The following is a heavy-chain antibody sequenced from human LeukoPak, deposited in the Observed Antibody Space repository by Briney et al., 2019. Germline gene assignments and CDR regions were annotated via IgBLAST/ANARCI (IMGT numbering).Heavy chain of an antibody. Sequence: GGSLRLSCAASGFTFSSYGMQWVRQAPGKGLEWVAVIWYDGSNKYYADSVKGRFTISSDNSKNTLYLQMNSLRAEDTAVYYCARGRYNWNYDLSYWSQGTLVTVSS. CDR3: ARGRYNWNYDLSY. J-gene: IGHJ4*02. D-gene: IGHD1-7*01. V-gene: IGHV3-33*01. CDR1: GFTFSSYG. CDR2: IWYDGSNK.